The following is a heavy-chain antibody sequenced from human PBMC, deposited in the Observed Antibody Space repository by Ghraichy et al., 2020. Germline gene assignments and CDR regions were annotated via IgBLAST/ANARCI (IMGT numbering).Heavy chain of an antibody. CDR2: TYYSGST. J-gene: IGHJ5*02. D-gene: IGHD3-10*01. V-gene: IGHV4-39*07. CDR1: GGSISSSTHY. Sequence: SETLSLTCTVSGGSISSSTHYWGWIRQPPGKGLEWIGTTYYSGSTYYNPSLKCRVTISVDTSKNQFSLKLSSVTAADTAVYYCARNAGLVRGDPYNWFDPWGQGTLVTIAS. CDR3: ARNAGLVRGDPYNWFDP.